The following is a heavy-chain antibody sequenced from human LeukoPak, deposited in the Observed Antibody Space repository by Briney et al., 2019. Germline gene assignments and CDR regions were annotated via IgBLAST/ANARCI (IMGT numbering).Heavy chain of an antibody. Sequence: ASVKVSCKASKDTFTIYDVNLVRQATGLGLEWMGWMNTNSGNTGYAQKFQGRVTMTMNSSISTAYMELSSLTSEDTAVYYCSRSTMGARRTYDYWGQGTLVTVSS. V-gene: IGHV1-8*01. D-gene: IGHD1-26*01. J-gene: IGHJ4*02. CDR3: SRSTMGARRTYDY. CDR2: MNTNSGNT. CDR1: KDTFTIYD.